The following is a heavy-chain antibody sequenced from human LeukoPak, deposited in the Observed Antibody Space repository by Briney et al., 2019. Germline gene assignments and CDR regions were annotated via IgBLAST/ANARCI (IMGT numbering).Heavy chain of an antibody. CDR3: ARHRGEWLGREYFQH. CDR2: IYYSGST. D-gene: IGHD6-19*01. CDR1: GGSISSSSYY. Sequence: SETLSLTCTVSGGSISSSSYYWGWIRQPPGKGLQWIGSIYYSGSTYYNPSLKSRVTISVDTSKNQFSLKLSSVTAADTAVYYCARHRGEWLGREYFQHWGQGTLVTVSS. V-gene: IGHV4-39*01. J-gene: IGHJ1*01.